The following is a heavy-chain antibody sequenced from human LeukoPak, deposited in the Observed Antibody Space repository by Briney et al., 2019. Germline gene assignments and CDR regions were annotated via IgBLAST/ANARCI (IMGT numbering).Heavy chain of an antibody. Sequence: SQTLSXAXAXSGDSVSSNTAAWNWIRQSPSRGLEWLGRTYYRSKWYDDYAESVKSRITINPDTSKNQFSLQLNSVTPEDTAVYYCARDRNPLYSYYYYGMDVWGQGTTVTVSS. J-gene: IGHJ6*02. CDR2: TYYRSKWYD. D-gene: IGHD2-15*01. CDR1: GDSVSSNTAA. V-gene: IGHV6-1*01. CDR3: ARDRNPLYSYYYYGMDV.